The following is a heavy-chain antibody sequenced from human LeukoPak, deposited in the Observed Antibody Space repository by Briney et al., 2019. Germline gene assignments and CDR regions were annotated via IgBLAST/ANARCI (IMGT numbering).Heavy chain of an antibody. CDR2: IWYDGSNK. D-gene: IGHD6-19*01. V-gene: IGHV3-33*01. J-gene: IGHJ4*02. CDR1: GFTFSSYG. Sequence: GGSLTLSCAASGFTFSSYGMHWVRQAPGKGLEWVAVIWYDGSNKYYADSVKGRLTISRDNSKNTLYLQMNSLRAEDTAVYYCARDPSTIAVAGLDYWGQGTLVTVSS. CDR3: ARDPSTIAVAGLDY.